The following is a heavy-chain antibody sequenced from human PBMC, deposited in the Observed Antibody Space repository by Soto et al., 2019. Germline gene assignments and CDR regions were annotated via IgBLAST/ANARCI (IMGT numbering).Heavy chain of an antibody. CDR2: ISGSGGST. D-gene: IGHD2-2*01. CDR1: GFTFSSYA. J-gene: IGHJ4*02. CDR3: AKGLAGEGYCSSTSCSRFDY. V-gene: IGHV3-23*01. Sequence: EVQLLESGGGLVQPGGSPRLSCAASGFTFSSYAMSWVRQAPGKGLEWVSAISGSGGSTYYADSVKGRFTISRDNSKNTLYLQMNSLRAEDTAVYYCAKGLAGEGYCSSTSCSRFDYWGQGTLVTVSS.